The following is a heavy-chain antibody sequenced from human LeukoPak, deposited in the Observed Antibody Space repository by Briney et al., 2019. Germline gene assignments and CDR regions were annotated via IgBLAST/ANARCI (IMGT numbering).Heavy chain of an antibody. CDR2: IYNRGTT. Sequence: SETLSLTCTVSGDSIRGSGFYWAWVRQPPGKGLEWIGYIYNRGTTSYNPSLKSRVTISVDTSNNRFSLRLSSVAATDTAIYYCARHFYSGYSSSPSFLYWGQGTLVTVSS. D-gene: IGHD2-2*01. CDR1: GDSIRGSGFY. J-gene: IGHJ4*02. CDR3: ARHFYSGYSSSPSFLY. V-gene: IGHV4-39*01.